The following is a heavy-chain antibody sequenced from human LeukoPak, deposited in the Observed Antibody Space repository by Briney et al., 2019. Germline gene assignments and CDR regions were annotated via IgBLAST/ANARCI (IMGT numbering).Heavy chain of an antibody. CDR1: GFTISSYW. CDR3: ANEESWSYYDY. Sequence: GGSLRLSCTASGFTISSYWMHWGRQVPGKGLVWVSRINSDGSSTTYADSVKGRFTISRDNAKNTLYLQMNSLRADDTAVYYCANEESWSYYDYWGQGTLVTVSS. J-gene: IGHJ4*02. V-gene: IGHV3-74*01. CDR2: INSDGSST. D-gene: IGHD3-3*01.